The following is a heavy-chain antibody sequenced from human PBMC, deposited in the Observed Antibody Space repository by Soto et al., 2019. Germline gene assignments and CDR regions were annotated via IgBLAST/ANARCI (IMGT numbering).Heavy chain of an antibody. CDR2: IAYDGSNK. Sequence: QVQLVESGGGVVQPGRSLRLSCAASGFTFRSYAMHWVRQAPGKGLECVAVIAYDGSNKFYRDYVKGRFTISRDNSKNTLYLPMNSLRYEDTAVYYCARANREDIAVVIGARPGAYGVDVWGQGTTVTVSS. D-gene: IGHD2-15*01. V-gene: IGHV3-30-3*01. CDR3: ARANREDIAVVIGARPGAYGVDV. CDR1: GFTFRSYA. J-gene: IGHJ6*02.